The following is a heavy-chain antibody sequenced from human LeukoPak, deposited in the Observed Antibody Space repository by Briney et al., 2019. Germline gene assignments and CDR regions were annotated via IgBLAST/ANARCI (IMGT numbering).Heavy chain of an antibody. CDR3: AREGITMIVVDY. Sequence: GASVKVSCKVSGYTLTELSMHWVRQAPGKGLEWMGGFDPEDGETIYAQKFQGRVTMTRDMSTSTVYMELSSLRSEDTAVYYCAREGITMIVVDYWGQGTLVTVSS. CDR1: GYTLTELS. D-gene: IGHD3-22*01. V-gene: IGHV1-24*01. J-gene: IGHJ4*02. CDR2: FDPEDGET.